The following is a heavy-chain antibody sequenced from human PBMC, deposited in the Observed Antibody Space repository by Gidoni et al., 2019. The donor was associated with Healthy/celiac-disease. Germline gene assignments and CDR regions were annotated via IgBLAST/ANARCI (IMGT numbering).Heavy chain of an antibody. D-gene: IGHD3-10*01. Sequence: QVQLVESGGGVVQPGRSLRLSCSASGFTFSSYGMHWVRQAPGKGLEWVAVISYDGSNKYYADSVKGRFTISRDNSKNTLYLQMNSLRAEDTAVYYCAKRLLWFGELLPNSVSMDVWGQGTTVTVSS. CDR1: GFTFSSYG. J-gene: IGHJ6*02. CDR2: ISYDGSNK. CDR3: AKRLLWFGELLPNSVSMDV. V-gene: IGHV3-30*18.